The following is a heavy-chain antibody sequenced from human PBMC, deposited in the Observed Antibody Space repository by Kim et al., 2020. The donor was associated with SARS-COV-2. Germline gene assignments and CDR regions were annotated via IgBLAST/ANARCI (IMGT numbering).Heavy chain of an antibody. Sequence: GGSLRLSYAASGFTFSSYAMSWVRQAPGKGLEWVSAISGSGGSTYYADSVKGRFTISRDNSKNTLYLQMNSLRAEDTAVYYCAKDKTEDPWRGSGSYLRWGQGTLVTVSS. CDR3: AKDKTEDPWRGSGSYLR. D-gene: IGHD3-10*01. CDR2: ISGSGGST. J-gene: IGHJ4*02. CDR1: GFTFSSYA. V-gene: IGHV3-23*01.